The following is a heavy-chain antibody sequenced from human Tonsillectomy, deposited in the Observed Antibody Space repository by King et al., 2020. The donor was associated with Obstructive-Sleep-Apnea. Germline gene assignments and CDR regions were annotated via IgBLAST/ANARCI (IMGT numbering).Heavy chain of an antibody. J-gene: IGHJ3*02. Sequence: VQLVESGGGLVKPGGSLRLSCSASGFTFSSYSMNWVRHAPGKGLEWVSSIRSSGSYIYYAVSVKGRFTISSDNAKNSLYLQMNSLRAEDTAVYYCARGSATMAGAFDIWGQGTMVTVSS. CDR3: ARGSATMAGAFDI. D-gene: IGHD5-12*01. V-gene: IGHV3-21*01. CDR1: GFTFSSYS. CDR2: IRSSGSYI.